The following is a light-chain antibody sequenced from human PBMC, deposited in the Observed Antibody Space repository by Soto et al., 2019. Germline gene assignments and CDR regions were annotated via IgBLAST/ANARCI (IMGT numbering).Light chain of an antibody. CDR3: QQYNNWPRT. J-gene: IGKJ1*01. Sequence: TQSPGTLSLSPGERATLSCRASQSISDTLAWYQQKPGQAPRLLIYGASTRATGIPARFSGSGSGTEFTLTISSLQSEDFAVYYCQQYNNWPRTFGQGTKVDIK. V-gene: IGKV3-15*01. CDR2: GAS. CDR1: QSISDT.